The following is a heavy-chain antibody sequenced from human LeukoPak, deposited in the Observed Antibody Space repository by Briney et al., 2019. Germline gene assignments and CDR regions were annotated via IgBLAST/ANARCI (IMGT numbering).Heavy chain of an antibody. D-gene: IGHD6-19*01. CDR1: GYTFTGYY. CDR3: ARDSGSAVAGNWFDP. CDR2: INPNSGGT. Sequence: GASVKVSCKASGYTFTGYYMHWVRQDPGQGLEWMGWINPNSGGTNYAQKFQGWVTMTRDTSISTAYMELSRLRSDDTAVYYCARDSGSAVAGNWFDPWGQGTLVTVSS. J-gene: IGHJ5*02. V-gene: IGHV1-2*04.